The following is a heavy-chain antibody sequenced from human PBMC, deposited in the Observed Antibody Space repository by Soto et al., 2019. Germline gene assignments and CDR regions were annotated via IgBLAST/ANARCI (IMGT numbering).Heavy chain of an antibody. D-gene: IGHD1-7*01. CDR3: ARKLELRGSYYYYYDMDV. CDR2: INPNSGGA. CDR1: GYTFTDYY. J-gene: IGHJ6*02. Sequence: ASVKVSCKASGYTFTDYYMHWVRQAPGQGLEWMGWINPNSGGANYAQKFQGRVTMTRDTSISTAYMELSRLRSDDTAVYYCARKLELRGSYYYYYDMDVWGQGTTVTVSS. V-gene: IGHV1-2*02.